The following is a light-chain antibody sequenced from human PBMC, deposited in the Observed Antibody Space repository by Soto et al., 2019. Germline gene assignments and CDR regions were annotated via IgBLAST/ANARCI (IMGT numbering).Light chain of an antibody. CDR1: SFNIGFNY. CDR3: AAWDDSLSGGV. V-gene: IGLV1-47*02. CDR2: SND. Sequence: QSVLTQPPSASGTPGQTVTMSCSGSSFNIGFNYVYWYQQLPGMAPKLLIHSNDERPSGVPDRFSGSKSGTSASLAISGLRSEDEAEYYCAAWDDSLSGGVFGTGTKLTVL. J-gene: IGLJ1*01.